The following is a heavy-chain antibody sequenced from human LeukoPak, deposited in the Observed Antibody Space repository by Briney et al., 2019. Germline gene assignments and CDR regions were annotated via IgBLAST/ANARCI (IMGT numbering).Heavy chain of an antibody. CDR1: GFTFSSYG. CDR2: IWYDGSNK. D-gene: IGHD2-15*01. J-gene: IGHJ6*02. Sequence: PGRSLRLSCAASGFTFSSYGMHRVRQAPGKGLEWVAVIWYDGSNKYYADSVKGRFTISRDNSKSTLYLQVNSLRVEDTAVYYCARISCTGNSCRPYSYYDMDVWGQGTTVTVSS. CDR3: ARISCTGNSCRPYSYYDMDV. V-gene: IGHV3-33*01.